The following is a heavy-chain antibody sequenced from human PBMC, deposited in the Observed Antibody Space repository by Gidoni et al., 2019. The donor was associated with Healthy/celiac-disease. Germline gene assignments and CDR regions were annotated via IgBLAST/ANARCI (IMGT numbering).Heavy chain of an antibody. D-gene: IGHD3-10*01. J-gene: IGHJ3*02. CDR1: GGSISSGDYY. CDR2: IYYSGST. Sequence: QVQLQESGPGLVKPSQTLSLTCTVSGGSISSGDYYWSWIRQPPGKGLEWIGYIYYSGSTYYNPSLKSRVTISVDTSKNQFSLKLSSVTAADTAVYYCARGDGIWFRELLLDAFDIWGQGTMVTVSS. V-gene: IGHV4-30-4*01. CDR3: ARGDGIWFRELLLDAFDI.